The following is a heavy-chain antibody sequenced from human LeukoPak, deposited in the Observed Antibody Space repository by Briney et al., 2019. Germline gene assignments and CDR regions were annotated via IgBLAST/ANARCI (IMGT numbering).Heavy chain of an antibody. V-gene: IGHV3-21*01. D-gene: IGHD2-15*01. Sequence: KAGGSLRLSCAASGFIFSDYSVTWVRQAPGKGLEWVSIISSTSSHIFYADSVKGRFTISRDNAENSLYLQMSSLRAEDTAVYYCARGCGGRVCSTRHFDFWGQGTLVTVSS. CDR1: GFIFSDYS. J-gene: IGHJ4*02. CDR3: ARGCGGRVCSTRHFDF. CDR2: ISSTSSHI.